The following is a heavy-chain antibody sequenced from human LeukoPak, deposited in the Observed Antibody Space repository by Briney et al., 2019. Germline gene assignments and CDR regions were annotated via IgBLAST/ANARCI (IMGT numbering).Heavy chain of an antibody. CDR2: IRYDGSNK. J-gene: IGHJ4*02. V-gene: IGHV3-30*02. D-gene: IGHD2-15*01. Sequence: GGSLRLSCAASGFTFSSYGMHWVRQAPGKGLEWAAFIRYDGSNKYYADSVKGRFTISRDNSKNTLYLQVNSLRAEDTAVYYCAKDPIGYCSGGSCYSGFDYWGQGTLVTVSS. CDR3: AKDPIGYCSGGSCYSGFDY. CDR1: GFTFSSYG.